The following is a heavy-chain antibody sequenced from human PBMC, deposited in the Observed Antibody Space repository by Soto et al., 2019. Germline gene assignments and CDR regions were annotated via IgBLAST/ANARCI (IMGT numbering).Heavy chain of an antibody. CDR1: GGSIKSDYY. CDR2: KYYSGAT. Sequence: PSETLSLSCTVSGGSIKSDYYWAWVRQFPGGGLQWMGYKYYSGATDSDPSLERRVSFSVDMSKNQFSLNLTSVTVADTAVYYCARGRPNYFYYGLDVWGQGIPVTV. V-gene: IGHV4-30-4*01. CDR3: ARGRPNYFYYGLDV. J-gene: IGHJ6*02.